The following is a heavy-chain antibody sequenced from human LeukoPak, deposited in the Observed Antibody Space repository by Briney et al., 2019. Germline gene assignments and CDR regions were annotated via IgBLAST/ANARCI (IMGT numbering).Heavy chain of an antibody. Sequence: SVTVSCKASGGTFSSYAISWVRQAPGQGLEWMGRIIPIFGTANYAQKLQGRVTITTDESTSTAYMELSSLRSEDTAVYYCAREMFSRRKPGYCSGGSCSNWFDPWGQGTLVTVSS. V-gene: IGHV1-69*05. D-gene: IGHD2-15*01. CDR2: IIPIFGTA. CDR3: AREMFSRRKPGYCSGGSCSNWFDP. CDR1: GGTFSSYA. J-gene: IGHJ5*02.